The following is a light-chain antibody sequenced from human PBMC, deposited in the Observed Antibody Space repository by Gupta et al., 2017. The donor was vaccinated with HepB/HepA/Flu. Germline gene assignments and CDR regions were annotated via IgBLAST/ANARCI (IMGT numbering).Light chain of an antibody. V-gene: IGLV5-45*02. CDR2: YKSDSDK. Sequence: ALLTPSSCRSAFPGASASFSCHLPSGINVGTYRIYWYQQKPGSPPQYLLRYKSDSDKQQGSGVPSRFSGSKDASANAGILLISGLQSEDEADYYCMIWHSSALRFGGGTKLTVL. CDR3: MIWHSSALR. J-gene: IGLJ2*01. CDR1: SGINVGTYR.